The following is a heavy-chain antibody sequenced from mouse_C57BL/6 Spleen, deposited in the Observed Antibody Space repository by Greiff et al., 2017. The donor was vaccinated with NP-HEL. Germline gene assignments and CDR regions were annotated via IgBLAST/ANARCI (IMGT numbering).Heavy chain of an antibody. CDR3: TRSWLRNYFDY. Sequence: VQLQQSGAELVRPGASVTLSCKASGYTFTDYEMHWVKQTPVHGLEWIGAIDPETGGTAYNQKFKGKAILTADKSSSTAYMELRSLTSEDSAVYYFTRSWLRNYFDYWGQGTTLTVSS. D-gene: IGHD2-2*01. V-gene: IGHV1-15*01. CDR2: IDPETGGT. J-gene: IGHJ2*01. CDR1: GYTFTDYE.